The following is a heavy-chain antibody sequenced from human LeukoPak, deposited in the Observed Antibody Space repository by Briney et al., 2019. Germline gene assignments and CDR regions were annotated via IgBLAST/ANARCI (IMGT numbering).Heavy chain of an antibody. V-gene: IGHV3-74*01. CDR1: GFTFSSYW. D-gene: IGHD6-13*01. J-gene: IGHJ2*01. CDR2: INSDGSST. Sequence: GGSLRLSCAASGFTFSSYWMHWVRQAPGKGLVWVSRINSDGSSTSYADSVKGRFTISRDNAKNTLYLQMNSPRAEDTAVYYCARDRGSSWYVGWYFDLWGRGTLVTVSS. CDR3: ARDRGSSWYVGWYFDL.